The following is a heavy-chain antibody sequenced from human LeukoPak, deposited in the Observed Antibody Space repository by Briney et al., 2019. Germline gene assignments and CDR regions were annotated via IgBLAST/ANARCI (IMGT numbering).Heavy chain of an antibody. J-gene: IGHJ3*02. D-gene: IGHD4-17*01. Sequence: GGSLRLSCAASGFTFSDYYMSWIRQAPGKGLEWVSYISSSGSTIYYADSVKGRFTISRDNAKNSLYLQMNSLRAEDTAVYYCARDHDYGDRLDAFDIWGQGTMVTVSS. V-gene: IGHV3-11*01. CDR1: GFTFSDYY. CDR2: ISSSGSTI. CDR3: ARDHDYGDRLDAFDI.